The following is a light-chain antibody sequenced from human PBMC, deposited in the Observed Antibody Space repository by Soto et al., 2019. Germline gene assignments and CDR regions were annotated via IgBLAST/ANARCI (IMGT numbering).Light chain of an antibody. Sequence: DRQLTQAAAALSAYVGDRVTITCRASQSISSWLAWYQQKPGKAPTLLIYKASNLESGVPSRFSGSGSGTEFTLTISSLQPDDFATYYCQQYNSYLGTFGQGTKVDIK. V-gene: IGKV1-5*03. CDR1: QSISSW. J-gene: IGKJ1*01. CDR3: QQYNSYLGT. CDR2: KAS.